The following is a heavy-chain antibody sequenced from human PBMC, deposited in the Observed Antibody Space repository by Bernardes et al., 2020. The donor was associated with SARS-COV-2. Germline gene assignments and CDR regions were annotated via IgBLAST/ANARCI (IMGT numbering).Heavy chain of an antibody. D-gene: IGHD6-19*01. CDR2: INGGGTST. Sequence: GGSLRLSCAVSGFTFNSYWMPWIRQAPGKGLVWVSRINGGGTSTSYADAVKGRFTISRDDSKSIAYLQMNSLKTEDTAVYYCLGGWYSHYYYGMDVWGQGTTVTVSS. J-gene: IGHJ6*02. CDR1: GFTFNSYW. CDR3: LGGWYSHYYYGMDV. V-gene: IGHV3-74*01.